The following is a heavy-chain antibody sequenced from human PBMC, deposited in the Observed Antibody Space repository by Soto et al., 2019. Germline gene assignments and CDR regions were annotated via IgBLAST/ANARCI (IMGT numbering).Heavy chain of an antibody. Sequence: QVQVVQSGDEVKKPGASVKVSCKASGYTFTNYGFSWVRQAPGQGLEWMGWISGYNGNTKYAEKFQGRVTMTTDTSTSTAHMELRSLRSDDTAVYYCAREGQATYYYYGMDVWGQGTAVTVS. CDR3: AREGQATYYYYGMDV. CDR1: GYTFTNYG. J-gene: IGHJ6*02. CDR2: ISGYNGNT. V-gene: IGHV1-18*01.